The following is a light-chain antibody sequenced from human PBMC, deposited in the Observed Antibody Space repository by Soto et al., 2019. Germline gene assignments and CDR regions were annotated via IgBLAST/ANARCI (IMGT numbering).Light chain of an antibody. J-gene: IGKJ4*01. CDR3: QQSHSSPRS. V-gene: IGKV1-39*01. Sequence: IQMTQSPSSLSASVGDRVTITCRASQSISRNLNWYQQKPGKAPELLIYTASNLQSGVPSRFSGSGSGTDFALTISSLQPEDSAVYYCQQSHSSPRSFGGGTKVDIK. CDR2: TAS. CDR1: QSISRN.